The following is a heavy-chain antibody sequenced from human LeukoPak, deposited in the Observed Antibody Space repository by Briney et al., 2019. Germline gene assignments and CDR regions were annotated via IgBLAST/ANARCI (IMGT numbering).Heavy chain of an antibody. CDR3: ARGGWQLATNPDY. CDR1: GYTFTGYY. V-gene: IGHV1-2*02. J-gene: IGHJ4*02. CDR2: INPNSGGT. D-gene: IGHD1-26*01. Sequence: ASVKVSCKASGYTFTGYYMHWVRQAPGQGLEWMGWINPNSGGTNYAQKFQGRVTMTRDTSISTAYMELSSLRSEDTAVYYCARGGWQLATNPDYWGQGTLVTVSS.